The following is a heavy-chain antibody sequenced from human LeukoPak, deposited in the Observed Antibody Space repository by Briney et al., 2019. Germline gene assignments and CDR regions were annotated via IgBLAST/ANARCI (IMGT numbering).Heavy chain of an antibody. CDR2: FDPEDGET. V-gene: IGHV1-24*01. J-gene: IGHJ4*03. CDR1: GYTLTELS. D-gene: IGHD3-10*01. Sequence: GASVKVSCKVSGYTLTELSMHWVRQAPGKGLEWMGGFDPEDGETIYAQKFQGRVTMTEDTSTDTAYMELSSLRSEDTAVYYCATDRGQARGDWAFDYWGQGTMVTVSS. CDR3: ATDRGQARGDWAFDY.